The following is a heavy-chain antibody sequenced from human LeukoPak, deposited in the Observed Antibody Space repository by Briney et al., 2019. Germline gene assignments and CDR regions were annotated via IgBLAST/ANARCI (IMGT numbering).Heavy chain of an antibody. CDR1: GGSISSGGYY. CDR2: IYYSGST. V-gene: IGHV4-31*03. Sequence: SQTLSLTCTVSGGSISSGGYYWSWIRQHPGKGLEWIGYIYYSGSTYYNPSLKSRVTISVDTSKNQFSLKLSSVTAADTAVYYCARTPWPRYCSSISCYTGGVYFDYWGQGTLVTVSS. D-gene: IGHD2-2*02. CDR3: ARTPWPRYCSSISCYTGGVYFDY. J-gene: IGHJ4*02.